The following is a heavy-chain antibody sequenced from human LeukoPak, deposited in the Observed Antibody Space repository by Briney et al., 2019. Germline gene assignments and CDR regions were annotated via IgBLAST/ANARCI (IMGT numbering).Heavy chain of an antibody. Sequence: ASVKVSCKASGHTFTGYYMHWVRQAPGQGLEWMGWINPNSGGTNYAQKFQGRVTMTRDTSISTAYMELSRLRSDDTAIYYCARSYYGSGTYLYFDYWGQGTLVTVSS. V-gene: IGHV1-2*02. CDR3: ARSYYGSGTYLYFDY. CDR2: INPNSGGT. D-gene: IGHD3-10*01. J-gene: IGHJ4*02. CDR1: GHTFTGYY.